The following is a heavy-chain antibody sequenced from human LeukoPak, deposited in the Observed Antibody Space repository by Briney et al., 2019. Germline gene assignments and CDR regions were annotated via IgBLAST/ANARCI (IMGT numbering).Heavy chain of an antibody. CDR2: ISGGGGNA. D-gene: IGHD4-17*01. Sequence: GGSLRLSCAASGLIFSSYAMSWVRQAPGKGLEWVSAISGGGGNAYYADSVKGRFTISRDNSKNTLYLQMNSLRAEDTAVYYCARGKIGYYYGDYDGYWGQGTLVTVSS. CDR3: ARGKIGYYYGDYDGY. V-gene: IGHV3-23*01. CDR1: GLIFSSYA. J-gene: IGHJ4*02.